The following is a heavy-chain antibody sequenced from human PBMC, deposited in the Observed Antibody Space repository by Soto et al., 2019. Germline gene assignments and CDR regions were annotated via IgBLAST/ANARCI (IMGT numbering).Heavy chain of an antibody. V-gene: IGHV4-34*01. Sequence: PSETLSLTCAVYGGSFSGYYWSWIRQPPGKGLEWIGEINHSGSTNYNPSLKSRVTISVDTSKNQFSLKLSSVTAADTAVYYCARRFNAGFAVLMVYVSPWAYYGMDVWGQGTTVTVSS. CDR1: GGSFSGYY. CDR2: INHSGST. CDR3: ARRFNAGFAVLMVYVSPWAYYGMDV. D-gene: IGHD2-8*01. J-gene: IGHJ6*02.